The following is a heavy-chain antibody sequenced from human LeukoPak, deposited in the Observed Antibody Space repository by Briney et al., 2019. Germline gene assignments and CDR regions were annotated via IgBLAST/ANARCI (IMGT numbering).Heavy chain of an antibody. CDR1: RGTFNKYS. V-gene: IGHV1-69*08. CDR2: ILPIVDTK. D-gene: IGHD3-10*01. Sequence: SVKVSCKASRGTFNKYSISWLRQAPGQGVEWMGRILPIVDTKNYARKSQDRVTITADKSTSTAYMELRSLRSGDTAMYYCARGDQALGSGGLIVNNYFDLWGQGTLVTVSS. CDR3: ARGDQALGSGGLIVNNYFDL. J-gene: IGHJ5*02.